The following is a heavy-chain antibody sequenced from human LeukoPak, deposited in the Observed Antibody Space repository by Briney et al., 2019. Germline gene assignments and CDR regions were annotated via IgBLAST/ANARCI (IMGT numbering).Heavy chain of an antibody. CDR3: ASRHCSGGDCYFAGADPFDH. J-gene: IGHJ4*02. D-gene: IGHD2-21*01. CDR2: VYKDGKV. V-gene: IGHV3-53*01. Sequence: GGSLRLSCAASGFTFSSTYMSWVRQSPGKGLEWVSVVYKDGKVFYIDSAKGRFAISRDTSKNTVYLQMNNLRAEDTAVYYCASRHCSGGDCYFAGADPFDHWGQGTLVTVSS. CDR1: GFTFSSTY.